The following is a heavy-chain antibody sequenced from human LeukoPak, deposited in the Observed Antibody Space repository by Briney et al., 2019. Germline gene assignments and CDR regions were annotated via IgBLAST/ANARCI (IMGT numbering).Heavy chain of an antibody. D-gene: IGHD2-2*01. J-gene: IGHJ6*03. CDR3: ARRGYQLLRKGGKSYYYYMDV. V-gene: IGHV4-34*01. CDR1: GGSFSGYY. CDR2: INHSGST. Sequence: KTSETLSLTCAVYGGSFSGYYWSWIRQPPGKGLEWIGEINHSGSTNYNPSLKSRVTISVDTSKNQFSLKLSSVTAADTAVYYCARRGYQLLRKGGKSYYYYMDVWGKGTTVTVSS.